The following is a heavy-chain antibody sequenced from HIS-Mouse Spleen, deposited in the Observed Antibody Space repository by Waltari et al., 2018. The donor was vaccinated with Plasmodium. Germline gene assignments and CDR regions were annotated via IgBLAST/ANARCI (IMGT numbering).Heavy chain of an antibody. CDR3: ARGSAGDAFDI. CDR1: GYTFTNYG. D-gene: IGHD6-19*01. CDR2: TSPYNGNT. V-gene: IGHV1-18*01. Sequence: QVQLVQSGAEVKKPGASVKVSCKASGYTFTNYGIRWVRQAPGQGLKWMGWTSPYNGNTNFPQQLQGRVNMTTDTSTSTAYMVLRSLRSDDTSVYYCARGSAGDAFDIWGQGTMVTVSS. J-gene: IGHJ3*02.